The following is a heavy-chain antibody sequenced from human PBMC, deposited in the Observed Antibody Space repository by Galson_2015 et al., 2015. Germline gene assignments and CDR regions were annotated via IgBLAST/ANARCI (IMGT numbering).Heavy chain of an antibody. CDR3: ARPSHYDFWSGYSN. D-gene: IGHD3-3*01. J-gene: IGHJ4*02. CDR2: IWYDGSNK. Sequence: SLRLSCAASGFTFSSYGMHWVRQAPGKGLEWVAIIWYDGSNKCYADSVKGRFTISRDNSKNTLYLQMNSLRAEDTALYYCARPSHYDFWSGYSNWGQGTLVTVSS. V-gene: IGHV3-33*01. CDR1: GFTFSSYG.